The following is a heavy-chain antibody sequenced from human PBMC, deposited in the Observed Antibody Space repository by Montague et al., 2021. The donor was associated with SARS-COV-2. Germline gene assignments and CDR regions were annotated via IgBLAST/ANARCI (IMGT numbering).Heavy chain of an antibody. J-gene: IGHJ3*02. CDR1: GFTFSSYA. CDR3: AKWLDPEPYDYGDPRAFDI. CDR2: ISGSGGST. Sequence: SLRLSCAASGFTFSSYAMSWVRQAPGKGLEWVSAISGSGGSTYYADSAKGRFTISRDNSKNTLYLQMNSLRAEDTAVYYCAKWLDPEPYDYGDPRAFDIWGQGTMVTVSS. V-gene: IGHV3-23*01. D-gene: IGHD4-17*01.